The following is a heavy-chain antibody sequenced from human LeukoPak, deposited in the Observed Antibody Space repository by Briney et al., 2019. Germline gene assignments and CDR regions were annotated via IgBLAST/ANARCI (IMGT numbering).Heavy chain of an antibody. J-gene: IGHJ3*02. CDR2: ISYDGSNK. D-gene: IGHD3-22*01. Sequence: AGGSVRLSCAASGFTFSSYGMHWVRQAPGKGLEWVAVISYDGSNKYYADSVKCRFTISRDNSKNTLYLQMNSLRAEDTAVYYCAKDYYDSSGYLDDFDIWGQGTTVTVSS. CDR1: GFTFSSYG. V-gene: IGHV3-30*18. CDR3: AKDYYDSSGYLDDFDI.